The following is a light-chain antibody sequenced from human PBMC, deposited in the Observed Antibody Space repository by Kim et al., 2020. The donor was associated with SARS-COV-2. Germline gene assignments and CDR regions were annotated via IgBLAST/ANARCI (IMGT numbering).Light chain of an antibody. J-gene: IGKJ4*01. V-gene: IGKV3-15*01. CDR2: STS. Sequence: EIVMTQSPATLSVSPGERATLSCRASQGLSTNLAWYQQKPGQAPRLLIHSTSTRATGIPARFSGSGSGTEFTLTISSLQSEDFAVYYCQQYDNWPLTFGGGTKVDIK. CDR3: QQYDNWPLT. CDR1: QGLSTN.